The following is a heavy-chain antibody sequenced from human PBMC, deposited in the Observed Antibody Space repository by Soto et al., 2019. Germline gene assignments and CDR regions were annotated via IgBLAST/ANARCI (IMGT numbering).Heavy chain of an antibody. Sequence: SETLSLTCTVSGGSISSSSYYWGWIRQPPGKGLEWIGSIYYSGSTYYNPSLKSRVTISVDTSKNQFSLKLSSVTAADTAVYYCARQGAYSSWYSQLVDYWGQGTLVTVSS. D-gene: IGHD6-13*01. CDR1: GGSISSSSYY. CDR2: IYYSGST. J-gene: IGHJ4*02. CDR3: ARQGAYSSWYSQLVDY. V-gene: IGHV4-39*01.